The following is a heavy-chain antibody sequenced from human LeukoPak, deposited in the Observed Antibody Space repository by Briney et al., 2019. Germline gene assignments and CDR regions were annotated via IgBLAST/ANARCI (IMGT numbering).Heavy chain of an antibody. CDR2: IYTSGST. V-gene: IGHV4-4*07. J-gene: IGHJ5*02. CDR3: ARDHRQYYDFWSGYYSGYNWYDP. CDR1: GGSISSYY. D-gene: IGHD3-3*01. Sequence: SETLSLTCTVSGGSISSYYWSWNRQPAGKGLGWIGRIYTSGSTNYNPSLKSRVTMSVDTSKNQFSLKLSSVTAADTAVYYCARDHRQYYDFWSGYYSGYNWYDPWGQGTLVTVSS.